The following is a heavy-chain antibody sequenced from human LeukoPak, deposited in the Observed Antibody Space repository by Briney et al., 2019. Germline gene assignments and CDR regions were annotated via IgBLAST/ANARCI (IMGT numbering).Heavy chain of an antibody. J-gene: IGHJ4*02. CDR2: ISGSGGST. D-gene: IGHD3-10*01. CDR1: GFTFNSYA. Sequence: GGSLRLSCAASGFTFNSYAMSWVRQAPGKGLEWVSAISGSGGSTYYADSVKGRFTISRDNSKNTLYLQMNSLRAEDTAVYYCAKVPDGSEYYFDYWGQGTLVTVSS. CDR3: AKVPDGSEYYFDY. V-gene: IGHV3-23*01.